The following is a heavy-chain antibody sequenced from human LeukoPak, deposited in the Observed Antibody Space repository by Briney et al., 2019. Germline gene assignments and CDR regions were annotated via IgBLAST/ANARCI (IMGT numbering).Heavy chain of an antibody. CDR2: INTNTGNP. J-gene: IGHJ4*02. Sequence: ASVKVSCTTSGYTFTSYAMNWVRQAPGQGLEWMGWINTNTGNPTYAQGFTGRFVFSLDTSVSTAYLQISSLKAEDTAVYYCAREGSSSWYANFDYWGQGTLVTVSS. CDR3: AREGSSSWYANFDY. CDR1: GYTFTSYA. D-gene: IGHD6-13*01. V-gene: IGHV7-4-1*02.